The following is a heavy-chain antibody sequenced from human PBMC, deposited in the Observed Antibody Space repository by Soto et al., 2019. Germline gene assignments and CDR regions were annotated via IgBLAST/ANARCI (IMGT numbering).Heavy chain of an antibody. Sequence: HPGGSLRLSCAASGFTFSSYAMSWVRQAPGKGLEWVSAISGSGGSTYYADSVKGRFTISRDNSKNTLYLQMNSLRAEDTAVYYCAKEILRRPDSSGWYRTGHLFDYWGQGTLVTVSS. CDR3: AKEILRRPDSSGWYRTGHLFDY. CDR1: GFTFSSYA. CDR2: ISGSGGST. J-gene: IGHJ4*02. D-gene: IGHD6-19*01. V-gene: IGHV3-23*01.